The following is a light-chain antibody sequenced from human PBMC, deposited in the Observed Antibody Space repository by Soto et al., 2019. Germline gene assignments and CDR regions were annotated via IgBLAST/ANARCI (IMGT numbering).Light chain of an antibody. CDR3: QQRSNWPLT. J-gene: IGKJ4*01. CDR1: QSVSNY. Sequence: EIVLTQSPATLSLSPGEGATLSCRASQSVSNYLAWYQQKPGQAPRLLIFDASKRATGIPARFSGSGSWTDFTLTISSLEPEDFAVYYCQQRSNWPLTFGGGTKVEIK. V-gene: IGKV3-11*01. CDR2: DAS.